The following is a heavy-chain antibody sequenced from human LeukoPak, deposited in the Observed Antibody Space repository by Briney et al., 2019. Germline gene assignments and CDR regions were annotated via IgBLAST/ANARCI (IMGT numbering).Heavy chain of an antibody. CDR2: ISGSGGST. CDR3: AKDRLVFSVLKGSLDY. J-gene: IGHJ4*02. CDR1: GFNFGNYA. Sequence: GGSLRLSCAASGFNFGNYAMSWVRQAPGKGLEWVSAISGSGGSTYYADSVKGRFTISRDNSKNTLYLQMNSLRAEDTAVYYCAKDRLVFSVLKGSLDYWGQGTLVTVSS. V-gene: IGHV3-23*01. D-gene: IGHD2-21*01.